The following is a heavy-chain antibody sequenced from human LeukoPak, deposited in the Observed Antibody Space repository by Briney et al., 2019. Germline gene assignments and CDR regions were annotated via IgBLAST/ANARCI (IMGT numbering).Heavy chain of an antibody. CDR2: INPNSGGT. J-gene: IGHJ4*02. V-gene: IGHV1-2*04. CDR3: ARGYSGYEWYLDY. D-gene: IGHD5-12*01. Sequence: ASVKVSCKASGYTFTVYYMHWVRQAPGQGLEWMGWINPNSGGTNYAQKFQGWVTMTRDTSISTAYMELSRLRSDDTAVYYCARGYSGYEWYLDYWGQGTLVTVSS. CDR1: GYTFTVYY.